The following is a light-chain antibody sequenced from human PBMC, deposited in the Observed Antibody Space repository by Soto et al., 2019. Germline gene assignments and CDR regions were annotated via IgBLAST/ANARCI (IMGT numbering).Light chain of an antibody. J-gene: IGLJ3*02. V-gene: IGLV2-11*01. Sequence: QSALTQPRSVSGSPGQSVTIPCAGTNNDVGAYNFVSWYQQHPGKAPKLMLYSVTGRPSGVSDRFSGSKSGNMASLTISGLQAEDEADYYCCSYAGSDNWVFGAGTKLTVL. CDR2: SVT. CDR1: NNDVGAYNF. CDR3: CSYAGSDNWV.